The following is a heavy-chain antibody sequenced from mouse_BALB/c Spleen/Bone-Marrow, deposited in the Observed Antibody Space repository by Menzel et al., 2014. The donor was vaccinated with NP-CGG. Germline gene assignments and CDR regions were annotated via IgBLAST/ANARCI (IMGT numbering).Heavy chain of an antibody. CDR3: ARNYGYGKSFAY. V-gene: IGHV14-3*02. Sequence: EVKLVESGAELVKPGASVKLSCKASGFNIKDTYMHWVKQRPEQGLEWIGRIDPANGNTKYDPKFQGKATITADTSSNTAYLQLSSLTSEDTAVYYCARNYGYGKSFAYWGQGTLVTVSA. J-gene: IGHJ3*01. CDR1: GFNIKDTY. D-gene: IGHD2-2*01. CDR2: IDPANGNT.